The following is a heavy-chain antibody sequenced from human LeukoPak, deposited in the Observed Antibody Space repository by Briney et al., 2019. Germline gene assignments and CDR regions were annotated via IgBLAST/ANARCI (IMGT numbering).Heavy chain of an antibody. CDR2: IKQDGSEK. CDR3: AKVGMGDTAMAFDY. J-gene: IGHJ4*02. D-gene: IGHD5-18*01. CDR1: GFTFSSYW. Sequence: PGGSLRLSCEASGFTFSSYWMSWVRQAPGKGLEWVANIKQDGSEKYYADSVKGRFTISRDNSKNTLYLQMNSLRAEDTAVYYCAKVGMGDTAMAFDYWGQGTLVTVSS. V-gene: IGHV3-7*01.